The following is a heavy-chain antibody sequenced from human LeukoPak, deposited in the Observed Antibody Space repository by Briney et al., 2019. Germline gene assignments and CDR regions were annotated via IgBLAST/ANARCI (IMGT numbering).Heavy chain of an antibody. J-gene: IGHJ4*02. D-gene: IGHD2-2*01. V-gene: IGHV3-30*02. CDR1: GFTFSSYG. CDR3: ARDRGEVPADY. Sequence: GGSLRLSCAASGFTFSSYGMHWVRQAPGKGLEWVAFIRFDGNTKYYADSVKGRFTISRDNAKNSLYLQMNSLRAEDTAVYYCARDRGEVPADYWGQGTLVTVSS. CDR2: IRFDGNTK.